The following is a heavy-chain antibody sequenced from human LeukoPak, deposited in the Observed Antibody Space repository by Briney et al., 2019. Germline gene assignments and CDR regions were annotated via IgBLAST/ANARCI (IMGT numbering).Heavy chain of an antibody. J-gene: IGHJ3*02. D-gene: IGHD1-26*01. Sequence: GGSLRLSCAASGFIFRSYDMHWVRQAPGKGLEWVAFIRYDGSNKYYADSVNYADSVKGRFTISRDNSKNTLYLQMNSLRAEDTAVYYCAKVGYSESLYDAFDIWGQGTMVTVSS. CDR1: GFIFRSYD. V-gene: IGHV3-30*02. CDR2: IRYDGSNK. CDR3: AKVGYSESLYDAFDI.